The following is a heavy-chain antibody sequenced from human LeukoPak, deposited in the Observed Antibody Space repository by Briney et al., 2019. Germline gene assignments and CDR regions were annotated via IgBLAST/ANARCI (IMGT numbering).Heavy chain of an antibody. CDR3: ARPRGSGTHLTSFDY. CDR2: IWSDGSNK. CDR1: GFTFSNYP. D-gene: IGHD3-10*01. V-gene: IGHV3-33*01. J-gene: IGHJ4*02. Sequence: PGSSLRLSCAASGFTFSNYPMHWVRQAPGKGLEGVAVIWSDGSNKYYADSVKGRPTISRDNSKNTLYLQVNSLRADDTAMYYCARPRGSGTHLTSFDYWGQGTLVTVSS.